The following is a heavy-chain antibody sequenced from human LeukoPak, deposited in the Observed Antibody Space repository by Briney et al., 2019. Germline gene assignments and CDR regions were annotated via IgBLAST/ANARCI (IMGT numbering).Heavy chain of an antibody. V-gene: IGHV3-33*01. CDR1: GFTFSSYG. CDR3: AREGYYDSSGYYFLDI. D-gene: IGHD3-22*01. Sequence: GRSLRLSCAASGFTFSSYGMHWVRQAPGKGLEWVAVIWYDGSNKYYADSVKGRFTISRDNSKNTLYLQMNSLRAEDTAVYYCAREGYYDSSGYYFLDIWGQGTMVTVSS. CDR2: IWYDGSNK. J-gene: IGHJ3*02.